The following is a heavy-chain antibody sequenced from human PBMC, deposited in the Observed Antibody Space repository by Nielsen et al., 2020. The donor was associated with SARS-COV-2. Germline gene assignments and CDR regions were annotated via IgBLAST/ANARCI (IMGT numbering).Heavy chain of an antibody. Sequence: GESLKISCAASGFSFSSYEMSWVRQAPGKGLEWVSYIGRSGSTIYYADSVKGRFTISRDNSKNTLYLQMNSLRAEDTAVYYCARTYSSGWYTDFDYWGQGTLVTVSS. V-gene: IGHV3-48*03. J-gene: IGHJ4*02. CDR2: IGRSGSTI. CDR3: ARTYSSGWYTDFDY. D-gene: IGHD6-19*01. CDR1: GFSFSSYE.